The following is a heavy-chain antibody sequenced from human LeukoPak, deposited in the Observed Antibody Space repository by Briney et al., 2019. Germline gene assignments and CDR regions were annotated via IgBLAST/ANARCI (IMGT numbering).Heavy chain of an antibody. D-gene: IGHD3-10*01. CDR1: GYTFTSYG. CDR2: ISAYNGNT. J-gene: IGHJ6*02. V-gene: IGHV1-18*01. CDR3: ARERITMVRGAPCGMDV. Sequence: ASVKVSCKASGYTFTSYGISWVRQAPGQGLEWMGWISAYNGNTNYAQKLQGRVTMTTDTSTSTAYMELRSLRSDDTAVYYCARERITMVRGAPCGMDVWGQGTTVTVSS.